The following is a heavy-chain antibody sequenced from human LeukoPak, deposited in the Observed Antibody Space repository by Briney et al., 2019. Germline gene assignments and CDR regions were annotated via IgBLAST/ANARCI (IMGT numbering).Heavy chain of an antibody. CDR3: ARDPATYYYDSSGAEILYYFDY. V-gene: IGHV3-30*02. CDR1: GFMFSNYG. Sequence: GGSLRLSCAASGFMFSNYGMYWVRQAPGKGLEWVAFIRYDGGNKYYADSVKGRFTISRDNSKNTLYLQMNSLRPEDTAVYYCARDPATYYYDSSGAEILYYFDYWGQGTLVTVSS. D-gene: IGHD3-22*01. CDR2: IRYDGGNK. J-gene: IGHJ4*02.